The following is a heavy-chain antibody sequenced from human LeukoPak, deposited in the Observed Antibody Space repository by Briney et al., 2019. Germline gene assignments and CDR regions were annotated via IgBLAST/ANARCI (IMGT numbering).Heavy chain of an antibody. J-gene: IGHJ6*03. CDR3: ARGVVVVTAIDYYYYYMDV. Sequence: SVKVSCKASGGTFSSYAISWVRQAPGQGLEWMGGIIPIFGTANYAQKFQGRVTITADESTSTAYMELSSLRSEDTAVYYCARGVVVVTAIDYYYYYMDVWGKGTTVTISS. CDR2: IIPIFGTA. CDR1: GGTFSSYA. V-gene: IGHV1-69*13. D-gene: IGHD2-21*02.